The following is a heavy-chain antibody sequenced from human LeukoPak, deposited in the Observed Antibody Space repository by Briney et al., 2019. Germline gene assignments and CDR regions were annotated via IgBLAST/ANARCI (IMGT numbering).Heavy chain of an antibody. CDR2: IYYSGST. D-gene: IGHD2-2*01. V-gene: IGHV4-39*07. J-gene: IGHJ5*02. Sequence: SETLSLTCTVSGGSISSSSYYWGWIRQPPGKELEWIGSIYYSGSTYYNPSLKSRVTISVDTSKNQFSLKLSSVTAADTAVYYCARDSRASAGFDPWGQGTLVTVSS. CDR1: GGSISSSSYY. CDR3: ARDSRASAGFDP.